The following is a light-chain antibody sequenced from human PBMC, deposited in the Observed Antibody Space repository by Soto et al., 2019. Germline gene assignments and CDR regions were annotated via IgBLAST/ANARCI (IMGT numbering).Light chain of an antibody. Sequence: QSALTQPPSASGSPGQSVTISCTGAGTDVGQYNYVSWYQQHPGKAPKLLIHHVSRRPSGVPARCSGSKSGNTASLTISGLQAEDEADYYCCSYAGSSTYVFGTGTKVTVL. CDR2: HVS. J-gene: IGLJ1*01. CDR1: GTDVGQYNY. V-gene: IGLV2-8*01. CDR3: CSYAGSSTYV.